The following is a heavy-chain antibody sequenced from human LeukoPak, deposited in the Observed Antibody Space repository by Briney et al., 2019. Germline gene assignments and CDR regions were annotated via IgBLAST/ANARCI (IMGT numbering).Heavy chain of an antibody. J-gene: IGHJ4*02. CDR1: GGSISSSNW. Sequence: PSETLSLTCAVSGGSISSSNWWSWVRQPPGKGLEWIGEIYHSGSTNYNPSLKSRVTISVDKSKNQFSLKLSSVTAADTAVYYCATVGGRYYDILGDYWGQGTLVTVSS. CDR3: ATVGGRYYDILGDY. D-gene: IGHD3-9*01. V-gene: IGHV4-4*02. CDR2: IYHSGST.